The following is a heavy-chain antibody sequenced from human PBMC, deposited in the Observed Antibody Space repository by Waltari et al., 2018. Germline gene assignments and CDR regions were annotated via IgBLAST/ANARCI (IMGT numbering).Heavy chain of an antibody. CDR1: GLTFTGYG. J-gene: IGHJ4*02. V-gene: IGHV3-33*01. CDR2: IWYDGGKA. CDR3: VRAYGGDEAVPLHYYFDH. D-gene: IGHD2-21*02. Sequence: QVRLVESGGGVVQPGRSLRLSCVASGLTFTGYGMHWVRKAPGKGLEWLAFIWYDGGKADYADSVKGRFTVSRDNSKNTLYLQLNSLRVDDTAVYYCVRAYGGDEAVPLHYYFDHWGQGTLVTVSS.